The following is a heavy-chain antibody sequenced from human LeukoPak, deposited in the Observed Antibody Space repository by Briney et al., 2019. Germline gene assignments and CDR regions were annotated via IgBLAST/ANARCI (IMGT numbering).Heavy chain of an antibody. J-gene: IGHJ6*02. V-gene: IGHV4-39*07. CDR1: GGSISSSSYY. D-gene: IGHD3-3*01. Sequence: SETLFLTCTVSGGSISSSSYYWGWIRQPPGKGLEWIGSSYYSGSTNSNPSLKSRVTISVDTSKNQFSLKLSSVTAADTAVYYCARGVEGYDFWSGYSHYYYYGMDVWGQGTTVTVSS. CDR2: SYYSGST. CDR3: ARGVEGYDFWSGYSHYYYYGMDV.